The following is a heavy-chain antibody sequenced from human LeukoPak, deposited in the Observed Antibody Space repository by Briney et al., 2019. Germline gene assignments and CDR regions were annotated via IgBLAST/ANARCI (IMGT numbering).Heavy chain of an antibody. J-gene: IGHJ4*02. D-gene: IGHD1-26*01. V-gene: IGHV4-59*07. CDR1: GDSISSYY. CDR2: IYYSGTT. Sequence: PSDTLSLTCTVSGDSISSYYWTWIRQPPGKGLEWIGYIYYSGTTNYNPPLKSRLSLSVGTSKDQFSLKLSSVTAADTAVYYCASGRPLGFDYWGQGTLVTVSS. CDR3: ASGRPLGFDY.